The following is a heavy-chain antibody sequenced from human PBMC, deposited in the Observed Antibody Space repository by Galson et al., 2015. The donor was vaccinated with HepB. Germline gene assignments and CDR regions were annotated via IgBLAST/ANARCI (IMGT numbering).Heavy chain of an antibody. CDR3: ARDRAASSSWYVGYYFDY. D-gene: IGHD6-13*01. CDR2: IRHDGSDE. J-gene: IGHJ4*02. Sequence: SLRLSCAASGFTFSNYWMSWVRQSPGKGLEWVANIRHDGSDESYVDSVRGRFTISRDNAQNSLYLQMNSLRPEDMAVYYCARDRAASSSWYVGYYFDYRGRGTLVTVSS. CDR1: GFTFSNYW. V-gene: IGHV3-7*01.